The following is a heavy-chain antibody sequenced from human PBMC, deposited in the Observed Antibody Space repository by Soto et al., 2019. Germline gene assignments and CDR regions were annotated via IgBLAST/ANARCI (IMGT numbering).Heavy chain of an antibody. Sequence: QVRLQESGPGPVKPAETLSLTCSVSGASISSGGSYWTWIRQHPGKGLEWLGYIYYSGSTKYNPSLESRVTRPLDTSXNLLSLRLKSVTAADTAVYYCVTNRGDYDGSFFARWGQGTQVTVSS. CDR1: GASISSGGSY. CDR2: IYYSGST. J-gene: IGHJ4*02. CDR3: VTNRGDYDGSFFAR. V-gene: IGHV4-31*04. D-gene: IGHD3-16*01.